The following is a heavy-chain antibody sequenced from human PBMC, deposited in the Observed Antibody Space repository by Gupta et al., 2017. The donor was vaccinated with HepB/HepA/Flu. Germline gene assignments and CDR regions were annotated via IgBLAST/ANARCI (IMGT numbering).Heavy chain of an antibody. Sequence: QVQLVESGGGVVQPGRSLRLSCAASGFTFSSYGMHWVRQAPGKGLEWVAVIWYDGSNKYYADSVKGRFTISRDNSKNTLYLQMNSLRAEDTAVYYCARTHTPVSAATDAFDIWGQGTMVTVSS. CDR2: IWYDGSNK. CDR1: GFTFSSYG. CDR3: ARTHTPVSAATDAFDI. V-gene: IGHV3-33*01. J-gene: IGHJ3*02. D-gene: IGHD2-15*01.